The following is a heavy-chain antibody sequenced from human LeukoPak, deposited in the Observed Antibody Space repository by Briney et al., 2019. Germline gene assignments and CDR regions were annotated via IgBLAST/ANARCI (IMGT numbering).Heavy chain of an antibody. D-gene: IGHD1-26*01. CDR2: IIPIFGTA. CDR3: ARDMDSGPDFFDY. CDR1: GGTFSSYA. V-gene: IGHV1-69*06. Sequence: SVKVSCKASGGTFSSYAISWVRQAPGQGLEWMGGIIPIFGTANYAQKFQGRVTITADKSTSTAYMELSRLRSDDTAVYYCARDMDSGPDFFDYWGLGTLVTVSS. J-gene: IGHJ4*02.